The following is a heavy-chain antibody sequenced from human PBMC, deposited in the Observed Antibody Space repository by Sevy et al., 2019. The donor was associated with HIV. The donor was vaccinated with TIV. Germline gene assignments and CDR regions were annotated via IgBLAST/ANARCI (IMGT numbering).Heavy chain of an antibody. Sequence: GGSLRLSCAASGFTFNSYAMSWVRQAPGKGLDWVSVISGSGGSTQYADSVKGRFTITRDNSKNTLSLQMNNLSPEDTAIYYCAKGIGGAYPHSRKIDYWGQGTLVTVSS. CDR1: GFTFNSYA. CDR2: ISGSGGST. V-gene: IGHV3-23*01. CDR3: AKGIGGAYPHSRKIDY. D-gene: IGHD5-18*01. J-gene: IGHJ4*02.